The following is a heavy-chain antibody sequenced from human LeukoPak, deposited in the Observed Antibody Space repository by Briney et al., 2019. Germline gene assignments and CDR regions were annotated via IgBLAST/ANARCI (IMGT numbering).Heavy chain of an antibody. CDR2: IYYSGST. Sequence: SETLSLTCTVSGGSIDSSTYYWGWIRQPPGKGLEWVGSIYYSGSTNYNSSLKSRLTISVDTSKNQFSLKLSSVTAADTAVYYCARGDTVAARPGRFDYWGQGTLVTVSS. D-gene: IGHD6-6*01. CDR3: ARGDTVAARPGRFDY. V-gene: IGHV4-39*07. J-gene: IGHJ4*02. CDR1: GGSIDSSTYY.